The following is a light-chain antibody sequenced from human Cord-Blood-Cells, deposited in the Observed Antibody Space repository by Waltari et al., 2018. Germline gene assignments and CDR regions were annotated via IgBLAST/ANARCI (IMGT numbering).Light chain of an antibody. CDR2: EFS. CDR3: SSYTSSSTYV. Sequence: QSALTQPASVSGSPGQSITIPCTGTSSDVGGYNYVSWYQQHPGKAPKLMIYEFSNRPSGVSNRFSGSKSGNTASLTISGLQAEDEADYYCSSYTSSSTYVFGTGTKVTVL. V-gene: IGLV2-14*01. CDR1: SSDVGGYNY. J-gene: IGLJ1*01.